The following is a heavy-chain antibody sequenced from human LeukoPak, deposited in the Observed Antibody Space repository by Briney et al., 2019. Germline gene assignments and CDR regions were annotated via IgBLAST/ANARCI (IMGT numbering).Heavy chain of an antibody. CDR3: AREPNYSGSYLPDY. Sequence: SETLSLTCTVSSGSISSSNFYWGWIRQPAGKGLEWIGRIYSSGSTNYNPSLRSRVTMSVDTSKNQFSLKLTSVTAADTAVYYCAREPNYSGSYLPDYWGQGTLVTVSS. V-gene: IGHV4-61*02. CDR2: IYSSGST. D-gene: IGHD1-26*01. CDR1: SGSISSSNFY. J-gene: IGHJ4*02.